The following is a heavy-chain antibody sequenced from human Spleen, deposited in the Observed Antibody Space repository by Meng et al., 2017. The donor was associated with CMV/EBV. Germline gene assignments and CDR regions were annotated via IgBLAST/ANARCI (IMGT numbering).Heavy chain of an antibody. D-gene: IGHD3-22*01. Sequence: SLKISCAASGFTFDDYAMHWVRQAPGKGLEWVSGISWNNNSIGYADSVKGRFTISRDNAKNSLYLQMNSLRAEDTAVYYCAILNDYDNSGYYDYWGQGMLVTVSS. CDR2: ISWNNNSI. J-gene: IGHJ4*02. V-gene: IGHV3-9*01. CDR1: GFTFDDYA. CDR3: AILNDYDNSGYYDY.